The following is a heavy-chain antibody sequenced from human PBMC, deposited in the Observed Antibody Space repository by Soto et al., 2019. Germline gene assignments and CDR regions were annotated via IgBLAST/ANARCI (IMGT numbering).Heavy chain of an antibody. CDR2: MNPSGGRT. V-gene: IGHV1-46*01. D-gene: IGHD3-9*01. Sequence: ASVTVSCQTSAYTLTSYYIQWVRQAPGQGPEWMGIMNPSGGRTSYAQKTQGRVTMTTDTSTSTVYLELRGLTSDDTAVYYCTKDAKFDDIYTGYFVNDLWGQGTPVTVSS. CDR3: TKDAKFDDIYTGYFVNDL. J-gene: IGHJ5*02. CDR1: AYTLTSYY.